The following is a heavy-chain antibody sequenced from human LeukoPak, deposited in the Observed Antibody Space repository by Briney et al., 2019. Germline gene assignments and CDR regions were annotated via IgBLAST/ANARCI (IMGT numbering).Heavy chain of an antibody. V-gene: IGHV3-30*18. CDR3: AKGEVGVTWLADY. Sequence: GGSLRLSCAASGFTFSTYGTHWVRQAPGKGLEWVAIISFDGKNEYYVDSVKGRFTISRDNSKNTLYLQMYSLRAEDTAVYYCAKGEVGVTWLADYWGQGTPVTDSS. CDR1: GFTFSTYG. J-gene: IGHJ4*02. CDR2: ISFDGKNE. D-gene: IGHD1-26*01.